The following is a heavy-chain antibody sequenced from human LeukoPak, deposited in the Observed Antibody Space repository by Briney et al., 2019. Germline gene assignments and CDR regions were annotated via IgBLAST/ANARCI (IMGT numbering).Heavy chain of an antibody. CDR1: GFTFSSYG. Sequence: PGGSLRLSCAASGFTFSSYGMHWVRQAPGKGLEWVAFIRYDGSNKYYADSVKGRFTISRDNSKNTLYLQMNSLRAEDTAVYYCAKAYDFWSGYYLTPFDYWGQGTLVTVSS. V-gene: IGHV3-30*02. CDR2: IRYDGSNK. CDR3: AKAYDFWSGYYLTPFDY. D-gene: IGHD3-3*01. J-gene: IGHJ4*02.